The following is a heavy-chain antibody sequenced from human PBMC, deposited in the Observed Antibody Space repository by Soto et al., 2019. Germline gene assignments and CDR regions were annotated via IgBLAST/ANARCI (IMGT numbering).Heavy chain of an antibody. CDR1: GFIFENFG. V-gene: IGHV3-23*01. Sequence: VSLRLSCAASGFIFENFGMSWVRQAPGKGLEWISSISGSGFKKYYADSVKGRFTISRDNSKSTVYLELNNLSAEDTAVYHCAKNQGVELVPLATVDWFDPWGQGSVVTVLL. CDR2: ISGSGFKK. CDR3: AKNQGVELVPLATVDWFDP. J-gene: IGHJ5*02. D-gene: IGHD1-26*01.